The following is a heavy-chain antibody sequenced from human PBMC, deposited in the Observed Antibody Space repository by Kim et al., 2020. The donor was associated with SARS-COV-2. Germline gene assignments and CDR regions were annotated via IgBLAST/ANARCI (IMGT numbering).Heavy chain of an antibody. J-gene: IGHJ4*02. CDR2: INHSGST. V-gene: IGHV4-34*01. D-gene: IGHD4-4*01. Sequence: SETLSLTCAVYGGSFSGYYWSWIRQPPGKGLEWIGEINHSGSTNYNPSLKSRVTISVDTSKNQFSLKLSSVTAADTAVYYCATRVTPRGPPSYWGQGTLVTVSS. CDR3: ATRVTPRGPPSY. CDR1: GGSFSGYY.